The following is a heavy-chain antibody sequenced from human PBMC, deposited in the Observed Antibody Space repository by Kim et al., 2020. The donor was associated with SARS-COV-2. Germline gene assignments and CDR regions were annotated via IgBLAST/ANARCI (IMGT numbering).Heavy chain of an antibody. CDR1: GFTFSSYW. J-gene: IGHJ4*02. CDR3: ARGKTGTNFYYIDY. V-gene: IGHV3-74*01. CDR2: INSDGSST. Sequence: GGSLRLSCAASGFTFSSYWMHWVRQAPGKGLVWVSRINSDGSSTSYADSVKGRFTISRDNAKNTLYLQMNSLRAEDTAVYYCARGKTGTNFYYIDYWGQGTLVTVSS. D-gene: IGHD1-7*01.